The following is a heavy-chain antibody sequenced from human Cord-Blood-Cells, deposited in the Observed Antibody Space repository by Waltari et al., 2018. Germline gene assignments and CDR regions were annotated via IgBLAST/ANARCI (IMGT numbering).Heavy chain of an antibody. CDR3: ARGITMVRGVTGWFDP. D-gene: IGHD3-10*01. CDR1: GGSISSYY. J-gene: IGHJ5*02. V-gene: IGHV4-4*07. CDR2: IYTSGST. Sequence: QVQLQESGPGLVKPSETLSLTCTVSGGSISSYYWSWIRQPAGKGLEWIGRIYTSGSTNYNPSLKSRVTMSVDTAKNQFSLKLSSVTAADMAVYYCARGITMVRGVTGWFDPWGQGTLVTVSS.